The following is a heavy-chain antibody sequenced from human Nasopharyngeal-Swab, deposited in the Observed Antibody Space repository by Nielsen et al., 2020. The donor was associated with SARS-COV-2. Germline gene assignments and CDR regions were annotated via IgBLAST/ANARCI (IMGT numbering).Heavy chain of an antibody. J-gene: IGHJ6*02. CDR2: IYYSGST. V-gene: IGHV4-31*03. D-gene: IGHD3-10*01. CDR1: GGSISSGGYY. CDR3: ARKPYYYGLSYCYGMDV. Sequence: SETLSLTCTVSGGSISSGGYYWSWIRQHPGKGLEWIGYIYYSGSTYYNPSLKSRVTISVDTSKNQFSLKLSSVTAADTAVYYCARKPYYYGLSYCYGMDVWGQGTTVTVSS.